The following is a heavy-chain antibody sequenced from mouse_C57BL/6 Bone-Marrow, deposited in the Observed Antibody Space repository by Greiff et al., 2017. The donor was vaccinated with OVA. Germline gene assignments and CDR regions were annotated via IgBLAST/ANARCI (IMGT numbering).Heavy chain of an antibody. Sequence: QVQLQQPGAELVKPGASVKLSCKASGYTFTSYWMHWVKQRPGQGLEWIGMIHPNSGSTNYNEKFKSKANLTVDKSSSTAYMQLSSLTAEDSAVYYCARLRGYFDYWGQGTTLTVSS. V-gene: IGHV1-64*01. CDR1: GYTFTSYW. CDR2: IHPNSGST. J-gene: IGHJ2*01. CDR3: ARLRGYFDY.